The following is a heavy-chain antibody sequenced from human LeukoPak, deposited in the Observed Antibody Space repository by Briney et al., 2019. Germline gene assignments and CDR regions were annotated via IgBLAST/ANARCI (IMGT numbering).Heavy chain of an antibody. CDR3: AREYNWNDEDYYYYYGMDV. V-gene: IGHV1-18*01. CDR2: ISAYNGNT. D-gene: IGHD1-1*01. CDR1: GYTFTSYG. J-gene: IGHJ6*02. Sequence: ASVKVSCKASGYTFTSYGTSWVRQAPGQGLEWMGWISAYNGNTNYAQKLQGRVTMTTDTSTSTAYMELRSLRSDDTAVYYCAREYNWNDEDYYYYYGMDVWGQGTTVTVSS.